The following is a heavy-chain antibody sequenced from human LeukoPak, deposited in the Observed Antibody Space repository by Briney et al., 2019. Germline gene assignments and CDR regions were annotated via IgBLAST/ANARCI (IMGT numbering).Heavy chain of an antibody. J-gene: IGHJ6*02. Sequence: ASVKVSCKASGYTFTGYYMHWVRQAPGQGLEWMGWINPNSGGTNYAQKFQGRVTMTRDTSISTAYMELSRLRSDDTAVYYCARERIAVAGTSVYYYYGMDVWGQGTTVTVSS. V-gene: IGHV1-2*02. CDR3: ARERIAVAGTSVYYYYGMDV. CDR1: GYTFTGYY. D-gene: IGHD6-13*01. CDR2: INPNSGGT.